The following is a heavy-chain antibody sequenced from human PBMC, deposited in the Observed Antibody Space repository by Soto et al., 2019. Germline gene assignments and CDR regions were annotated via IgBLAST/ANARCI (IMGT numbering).Heavy chain of an antibody. CDR2: ISLYSDGT. CDR3: ARVVPGAEAWFGP. V-gene: IGHV1-18*01. J-gene: IGHJ5*02. D-gene: IGHD2-2*01. Sequence: SLKVSCKSSCYTFSNFGITLVRQAPGQPLEWLGWISLYSDGTNYAQKFQGRVSMTTDTSTTTAYMELRSLRSDDTAVYYCARVVPGAEAWFGPWGQGTLVTVSS. CDR1: CYTFSNFG.